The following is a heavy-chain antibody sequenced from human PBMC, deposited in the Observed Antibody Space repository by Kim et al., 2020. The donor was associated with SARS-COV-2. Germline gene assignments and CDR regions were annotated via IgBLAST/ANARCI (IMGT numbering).Heavy chain of an antibody. V-gene: IGHV3-11*04. D-gene: IGHD1-26*01. Sequence: YADSGKGRFTSSRDNAKNSLYLQMNSLRAEDTAVYYCARSPAVGAGVFDYWGQGTLVTVSS. CDR3: ARSPAVGAGVFDY. J-gene: IGHJ4*02.